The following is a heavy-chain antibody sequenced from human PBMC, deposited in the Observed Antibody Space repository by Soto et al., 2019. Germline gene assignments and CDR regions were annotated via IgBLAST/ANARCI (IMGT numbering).Heavy chain of an antibody. V-gene: IGHV1-18*01. J-gene: IGHJ4*02. CDR2: ISAYNGNT. Sequence: QVQLVQSGAEVKKPGASVKVSCKASGYTFTSYGISWVRQAPGQELEWMGWISAYNGNTNYAQKLQGRVTMTTDTSTSKAYMELRSLRSDDTAVYYCARYRDRGYSSGWGLGYWGQGTLVTVSS. CDR3: ARYRDRGYSSGWGLGY. CDR1: GYTFTSYG. D-gene: IGHD6-19*01.